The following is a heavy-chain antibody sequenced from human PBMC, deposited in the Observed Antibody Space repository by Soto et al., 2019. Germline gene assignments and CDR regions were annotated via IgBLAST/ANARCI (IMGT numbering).Heavy chain of an antibody. CDR1: GFSLTTDRVG. V-gene: IGHV2-5*02. Sequence: QITLKESGPTLVKPTQTLTLTCTFSGFSLTTDRVGVCWIRQPPGEALEWLAVIYWDDSKTYRPSLESRLTITKDTSQNQVALTMTNMDSLDTATYYCAHAYGGRSLYWGQGTLVTVSS. J-gene: IGHJ4*02. CDR2: IYWDDSK. CDR3: AHAYGGRSLY. D-gene: IGHD1-26*01.